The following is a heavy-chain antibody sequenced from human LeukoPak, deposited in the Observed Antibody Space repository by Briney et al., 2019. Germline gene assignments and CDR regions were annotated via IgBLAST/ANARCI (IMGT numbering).Heavy chain of an antibody. CDR3: ARGTGRDGYRAEYYFDY. J-gene: IGHJ4*02. CDR2: INHSGST. V-gene: IGHV4-34*01. Sequence: SETLSLTCAVYGGSFSGYYWSWIRQPPGKGLEWIGEINHSGSTNYNPSLKSRVTISVDTSKNQFSLKLSSVTAADTAVYYCARGTGRDGYRAEYYFDYWGQGTQVTVSS. CDR1: GGSFSGYY. D-gene: IGHD5-24*01.